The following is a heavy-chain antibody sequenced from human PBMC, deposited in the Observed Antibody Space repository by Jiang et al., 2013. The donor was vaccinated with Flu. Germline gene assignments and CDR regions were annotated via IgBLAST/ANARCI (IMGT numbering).Heavy chain of an antibody. CDR1: GFTFTSSA. J-gene: IGHJ6*02. D-gene: IGHD1-26*01. V-gene: IGHV1-58*01. Sequence: SGAEVKKPGTSVKVSCKASGFTFTSSAVQWVRQARGQRLEWIGWIVVGSGNTNYAQKFQERVTITRDMSTSTAYMELSSLRSEDTAVYYCAAPPNSGSYGYYYYGMDVWGQGTTVTVSS. CDR2: IVVGSGNT. CDR3: AAPPNSGSYGYYYYGMDV.